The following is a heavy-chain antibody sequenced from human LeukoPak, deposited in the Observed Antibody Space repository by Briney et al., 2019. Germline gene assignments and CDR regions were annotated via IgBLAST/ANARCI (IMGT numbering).Heavy chain of an antibody. CDR3: AGNLYYYDSSGTGAYYFDY. CDR1: GYTLTELS. J-gene: IGHJ4*02. CDR2: FDPEDGET. D-gene: IGHD3-22*01. Sequence: GASVKVSCKVSGYTLTELSMHWVRQAPGKGLEWMGGFDPEDGETIYAQKFQGRVTMTEDTSTDTAYMELSSLRSDDTAVYYCAGNLYYYDSSGTGAYYFDYWGQGTLVTVSS. V-gene: IGHV1-24*01.